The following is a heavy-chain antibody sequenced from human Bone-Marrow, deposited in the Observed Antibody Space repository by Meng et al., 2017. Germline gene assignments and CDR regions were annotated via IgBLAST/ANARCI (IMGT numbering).Heavy chain of an antibody. J-gene: IGHJ3*02. CDR1: GGSISSYY. Sequence: SETLSLTCTVSGGSISSYYWSWIRQPPGKGLEWIGYIYYSGSTNYNPSLKSRVTISVDTSKNQFSLKLSSVTAADTAVYYCARDSPHSGGAFDIWGQGTMVTVSS. V-gene: IGHV4-59*01. CDR2: IYYSGST. D-gene: IGHD3-16*01. CDR3: ARDSPHSGGAFDI.